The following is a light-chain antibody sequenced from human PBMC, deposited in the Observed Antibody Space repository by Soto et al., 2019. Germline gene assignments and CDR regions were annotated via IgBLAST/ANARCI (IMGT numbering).Light chain of an antibody. Sequence: EIVLTQSPATLSLSPGERATLSCRASQSISTYLVWYQQKPGQPPRLLIYDASSRATGIPGRFSGSGSGTDFTLTISRLEPEDFAVYYCQQYDNSPLTFGGGTKVDIK. CDR1: QSISTY. CDR3: QQYDNSPLT. CDR2: DAS. J-gene: IGKJ4*01. V-gene: IGKV3-20*01.